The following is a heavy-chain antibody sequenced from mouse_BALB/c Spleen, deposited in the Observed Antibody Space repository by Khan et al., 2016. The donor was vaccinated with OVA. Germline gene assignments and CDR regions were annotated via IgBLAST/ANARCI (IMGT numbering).Heavy chain of an antibody. Sequence: QVQLKESGAELAKPGASVKMSCKTSGYTFTTYWMHWVKQRPGQGLEWIGYINPTSGHTDYNETFKDKATLSADKSSSTAYMQLSSLTSEDSAVYYCTRDRIDYWGQGTTLTVSS. J-gene: IGHJ2*01. CDR1: GYTFTTYW. CDR3: TRDRIDY. CDR2: INPTSGHT. V-gene: IGHV1-7*01.